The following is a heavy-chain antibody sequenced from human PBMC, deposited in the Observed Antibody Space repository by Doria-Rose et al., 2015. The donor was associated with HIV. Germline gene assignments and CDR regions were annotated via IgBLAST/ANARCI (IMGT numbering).Heavy chain of an antibody. Sequence: EWMGGIIPIFGTANYAQKFQGRVTITADESTSTAYMELSSLRSEDTAVYYCARLSSGSGDYYYYGMDVWGQGTTVTVSS. CDR3: ARLSSGSGDYYYYGMDV. D-gene: IGHD6-19*01. V-gene: IGHV1-69*01. CDR2: IIPIFGTA. J-gene: IGHJ6*02.